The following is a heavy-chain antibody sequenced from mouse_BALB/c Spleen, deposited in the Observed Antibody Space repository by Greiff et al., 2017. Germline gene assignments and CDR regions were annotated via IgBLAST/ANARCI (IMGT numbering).Heavy chain of an antibody. CDR2: IRNKANGYTT. CDR1: GFTFTDYY. V-gene: IGHV7-3*02. CDR3: ARDKRGYAMDY. J-gene: IGHJ4*01. Sequence: EVKLVESGGGLVQPGGSLRLSCATSGFTFTDYYMSWVRQPPGKALEWLGFIRNKANGYTTEYSASVKGRFTISRDNSQSILYLQMHTLRAEDSATYYCARDKRGYAMDYWGQGTSVTVSS.